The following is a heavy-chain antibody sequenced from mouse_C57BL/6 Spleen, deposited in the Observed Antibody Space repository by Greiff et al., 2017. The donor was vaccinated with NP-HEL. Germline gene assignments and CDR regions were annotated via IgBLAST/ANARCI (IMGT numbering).Heavy chain of an antibody. CDR2: IWSGGST. V-gene: IGHV2-2*01. CDR1: GFSLTSYG. CDR3: ASYYGNSYGFDY. J-gene: IGHJ2*01. D-gene: IGHD1-1*01. Sequence: VKLMESGPGLVQPSQSLSITCTVSGFSLTSYGVRWVRQSPGKGLEWLGVIWSGGSTDYNAAFISRLSISKDNSKSQVFFKMNSLQTDDTAIYYCASYYGNSYGFDYWGQGTTLTVSS.